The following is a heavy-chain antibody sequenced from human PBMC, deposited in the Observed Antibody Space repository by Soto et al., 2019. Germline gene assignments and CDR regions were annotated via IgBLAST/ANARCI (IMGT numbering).Heavy chain of an antibody. Sequence: SVKISCTASGYTFTTHAISWVRQAPGQGLEWMGWISTYNGDTKFAQRFQGRVTMTRDTSTSTAYMDLRSLRSDDTAVYYCAIGPSNNSGSRGWLDTWGQG. D-gene: IGHD5-12*01. V-gene: IGHV1-18*04. CDR2: ISTYNGDT. CDR3: AIGPSNNSGSRGWLDT. J-gene: IGHJ5*02. CDR1: GYTFTTHA.